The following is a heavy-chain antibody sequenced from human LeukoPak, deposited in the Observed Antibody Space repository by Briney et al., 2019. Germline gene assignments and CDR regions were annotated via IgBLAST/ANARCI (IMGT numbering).Heavy chain of an antibody. J-gene: IGHJ4*02. CDR3: AKDRNRGVIPIALPDY. D-gene: IGHD3-10*01. CDR1: GFTFSSYA. CDR2: ISGSGGST. V-gene: IGHV3-23*01. Sequence: GGSLRLSCAASGFTFSSYAMGWVRQAPGKGLEWVSAISGSGGSTYYADSVKGRFTISRDNSKNTLYLQMNSLRAEDTAVYYCAKDRNRGVIPIALPDYWGQGTLVTVSS.